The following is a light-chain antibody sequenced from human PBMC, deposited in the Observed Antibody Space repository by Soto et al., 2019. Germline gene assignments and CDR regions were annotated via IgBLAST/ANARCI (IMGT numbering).Light chain of an antibody. Sequence: QSVLTHPASVSGSPGQPITISCTGTSSDVGIYNLVSWYQHFPGKAPKLMIYEVNKRPSGVSNRFSGSKSGSTASLTISGLQADDEADYYCCSYTRSGSFVFGTGTKVTVL. CDR1: SSDVGIYNL. J-gene: IGLJ1*01. CDR2: EVN. V-gene: IGLV2-23*02. CDR3: CSYTRSGSFV.